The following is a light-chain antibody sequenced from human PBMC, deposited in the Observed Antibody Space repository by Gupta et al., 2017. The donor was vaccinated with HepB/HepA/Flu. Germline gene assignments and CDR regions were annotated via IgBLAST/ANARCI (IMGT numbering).Light chain of an antibody. CDR2: ESN. Sequence: QSVLTQPPSVSAAPGQKVAISCSGRSSDIGNNYVSWYQQLPGTAPKLLIYESNKRPSGIPDRFSGSKSGTSATLGISGLQTGDEADYYCATWDSRLSVVVFGGGTTLTVL. J-gene: IGLJ2*01. V-gene: IGLV1-51*02. CDR1: SSDIGNNY. CDR3: ATWDSRLSVVV.